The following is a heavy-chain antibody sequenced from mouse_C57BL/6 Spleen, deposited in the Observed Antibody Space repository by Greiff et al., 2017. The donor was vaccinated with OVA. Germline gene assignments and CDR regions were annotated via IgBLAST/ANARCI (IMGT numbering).Heavy chain of an antibody. J-gene: IGHJ2*01. Sequence: QVQLQQSGAELVKPGASVKISCKASGYAFSSYWMNWVKQRPGKGLEWIGQIYPGDGDTNYNGKFKGKATLTADKSSSTAYMQLSSLTSEDSAVYFCAREPSLGRGCFDYWGQGTTLTVSS. V-gene: IGHV1-80*01. CDR1: GYAFSSYW. CDR2: IYPGDGDT. CDR3: AREPSLGRGCFDY. D-gene: IGHD4-1*01.